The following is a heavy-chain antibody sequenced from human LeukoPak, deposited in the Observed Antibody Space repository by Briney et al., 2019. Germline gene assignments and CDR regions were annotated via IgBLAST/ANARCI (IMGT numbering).Heavy chain of an antibody. CDR1: GFTFSSYG. CDR2: ISFDGSNK. D-gene: IGHD4-17*01. V-gene: IGHV3-30*18. J-gene: IGHJ3*02. Sequence: GGSLRLSCAASGFTFSSYGMHWVRQAPGKGLEWVAVISFDGSNKYYADSVKGRFTISRDNSKNTLYLQMNSLRAEDTAVFYCAKPDGDYVGQLDAFDIWGQGTMVTVS. CDR3: AKPDGDYVGQLDAFDI.